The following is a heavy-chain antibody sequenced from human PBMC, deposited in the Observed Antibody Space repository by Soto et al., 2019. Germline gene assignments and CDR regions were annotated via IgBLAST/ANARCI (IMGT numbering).Heavy chain of an antibody. V-gene: IGHV3-23*01. J-gene: IGHJ4*02. D-gene: IGHD6-25*01. CDR1: GFTFSSYA. Sequence: EVQLLESGGGLVQPGGSLRLSCAASGFTFSSYAMSWVRQAPGKGLEWVSSISGSGGGTYYADSVKGRFTISRDNSKNTLCLQMNNLSAEDTAVYYCAKSGGSIAAAGCFDYWGQGSLVTVSS. CDR3: AKSGGSIAAAGCFDY. CDR2: ISGSGGGT.